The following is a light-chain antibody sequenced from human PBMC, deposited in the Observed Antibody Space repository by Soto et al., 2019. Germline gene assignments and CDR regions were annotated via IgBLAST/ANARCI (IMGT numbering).Light chain of an antibody. CDR2: DVS. V-gene: IGLV2-11*01. CDR1: SSDVGGYNL. Sequence: QSVLTQPRSVSGSPGQSVTISCTGTSSDVGGYNLVSWYQQHPGKAPKLMIYDVSKRPSGVPDRFSGSKSGNTASLTISGLQAEDEADYYCYSYAGSYTVYVFGTGTKLTVL. J-gene: IGLJ1*01. CDR3: YSYAGSYTVYV.